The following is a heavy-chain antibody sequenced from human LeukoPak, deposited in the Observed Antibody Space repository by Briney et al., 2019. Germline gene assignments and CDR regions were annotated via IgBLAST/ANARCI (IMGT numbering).Heavy chain of an antibody. D-gene: IGHD2-15*01. CDR2: LYTNGTT. V-gene: IGHV4-4*07. Sequence: PSETLSLTCTFSGASISSYHWAWIRQPAGKGLEWIGRLYTNGTTDYNPSLRSRVTMSVDTSKSQISLRVTSVTAADTATYYCARDNERTSKGYSPRRYYYGMDVWGQGTAVTVSS. CDR3: ARDNERTSKGYSPRRYYYGMDV. CDR1: GASISSYH. J-gene: IGHJ6*02.